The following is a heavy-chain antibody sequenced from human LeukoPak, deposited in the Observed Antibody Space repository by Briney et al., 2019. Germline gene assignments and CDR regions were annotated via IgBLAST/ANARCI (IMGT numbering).Heavy chain of an antibody. J-gene: IGHJ6*03. Sequence: SETLSFTCTVSGGSINSNYWIWIRPAPGKGLAWSRYIFYSGRTNYNPSLKSRVSISVDTSKHQFSLRLSSVIAADTAVYYCAREVTMVRSIGGGYYYYYRDVWGKGATVTISS. D-gene: IGHD3-10*01. CDR2: IFYSGRT. CDR1: GGSINSNY. CDR3: AREVTMVRSIGGGYYYYYRDV. V-gene: IGHV4-59*01.